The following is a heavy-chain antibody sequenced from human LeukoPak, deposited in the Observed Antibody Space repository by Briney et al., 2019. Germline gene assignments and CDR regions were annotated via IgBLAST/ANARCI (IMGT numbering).Heavy chain of an antibody. CDR3: ARGWASSRRKAFDI. CDR2: VDQDGSEK. V-gene: IGHV3-7*03. Sequence: PGGSLRLSCAASGFIFNSYWMNWLRQAPGKGLEWVANVDQDGSEKYYVGSVKGRFTISRDNAKNSLYLQMNSLRVEDTAVYYCARGWASSRRKAFDIRGQGTIVTVSS. D-gene: IGHD3-16*01. CDR1: GFIFNSYW. J-gene: IGHJ3*02.